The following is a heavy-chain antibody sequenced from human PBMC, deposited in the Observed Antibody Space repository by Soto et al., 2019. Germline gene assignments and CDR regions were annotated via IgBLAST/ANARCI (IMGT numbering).Heavy chain of an antibody. CDR2: ISGSGVST. Sequence: GGSLRLSFSSSGFTFNNFAMMWVRQAPGKGLEWVSTISGSGVSTYYADSVKGRFTISRDNSKNTLYLQMNSLRAEDTAVYYCAKARGAMVRGAAFYFDYWGQGTLVTVSS. CDR1: GFTFNNFA. V-gene: IGHV3-23*01. CDR3: AKARGAMVRGAAFYFDY. D-gene: IGHD3-10*01. J-gene: IGHJ4*02.